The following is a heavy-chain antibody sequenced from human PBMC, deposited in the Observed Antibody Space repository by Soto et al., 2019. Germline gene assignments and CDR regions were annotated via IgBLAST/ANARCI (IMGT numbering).Heavy chain of an antibody. V-gene: IGHV1-3*01. CDR2: INAGNGNT. Sequence: ASVKVSCKASGYTFTSYAMHWVRQAPGQRLEWMGWINAGNGNTKYSQKFQGRVTITRDTSASTAYKELSSLRSEDTAVYYCAGLCITILGGARYGRAVWGQGTTVTVS. D-gene: IGHD3-3*01. CDR1: GYTFTSYA. CDR3: AGLCITILGGARYGRAV. J-gene: IGHJ6*02.